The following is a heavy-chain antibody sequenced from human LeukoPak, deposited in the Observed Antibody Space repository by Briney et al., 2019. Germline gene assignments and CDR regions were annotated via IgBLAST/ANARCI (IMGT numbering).Heavy chain of an antibody. CDR1: GYIFTSYW. CDR2: IYPGDSDT. J-gene: IGHJ6*03. CDR3: ARHIRIAARPYYYYMDV. V-gene: IGHV5-51*01. D-gene: IGHD6-13*01. Sequence: GESLTISCTGSGYIFTSYWIGWVRQMPGKGLEWMGIIYPGDSDTIYSPSFQGQVTISADKSISTAYLQWSSLKASDTAMYYCARHIRIAARPYYYYMDVWGKGTTVTVSS.